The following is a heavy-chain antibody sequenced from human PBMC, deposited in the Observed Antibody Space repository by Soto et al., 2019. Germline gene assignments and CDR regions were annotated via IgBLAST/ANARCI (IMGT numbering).Heavy chain of an antibody. CDR2: AEPYTNKK. CDR3: ARDIYYDASGYFDY. V-gene: IGHV3-7*01. CDR1: GFTFSDSW. D-gene: IGHD3-22*01. J-gene: IGHJ4*02. Sequence: GGSLRLSCAASGFTFSDSWMNWVRQAPGKGLEWVASAEPYTNKKFYVDPVKGRFTISRDNSKKTLYLHMNGLSAEDTAVYFCARDIYYDASGYFDYWGQGTQVTVSS.